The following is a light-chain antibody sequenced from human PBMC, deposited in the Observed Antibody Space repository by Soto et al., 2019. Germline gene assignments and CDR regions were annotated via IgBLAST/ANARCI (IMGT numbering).Light chain of an antibody. Sequence: EIVMTQSPATLSVSPGGRATLSCRASHSISDTLAWYQHQPGQAPRLLIHGASTRATGFPARFSGSGSGTDFTLRISSLQSGDFAVYYCQQYNNWSWTFGQGTKVDIK. CDR1: HSISDT. V-gene: IGKV3-15*01. J-gene: IGKJ1*01. CDR3: QQYNNWSWT. CDR2: GAS.